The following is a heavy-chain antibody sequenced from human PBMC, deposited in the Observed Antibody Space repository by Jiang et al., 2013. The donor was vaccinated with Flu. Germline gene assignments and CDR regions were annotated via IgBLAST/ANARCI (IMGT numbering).Heavy chain of an antibody. D-gene: IGHD3-22*01. Sequence: GAEVKKPGASVKVSCKASGYTFTDYALHWVRQVPGQRLEWMAWIDTANGNTRYSETFQGRVTITRDTSANTAYMELSSLRSEDTAVYYCAKDKGADRRGYYFFDYGGREPWSPSPQ. CDR1: GYTFTDYA. J-gene: IGHJ4*02. CDR3: AKDKGADRRGYYFFDY. V-gene: IGHV1-3*04. CDR2: IDTANGNT.